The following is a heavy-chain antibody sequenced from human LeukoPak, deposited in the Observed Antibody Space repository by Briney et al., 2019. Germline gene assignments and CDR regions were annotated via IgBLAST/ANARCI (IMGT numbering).Heavy chain of an antibody. CDR1: GFTLSSYA. V-gene: IGHV3-23*01. CDR3: AKDLDDYYDSSGYYSALFDY. J-gene: IGHJ4*02. D-gene: IGHD3-22*01. Sequence: GGSLRLSCAASGFTLSSYAMSWVRQAPGKGLEWVSAISGSGGSTYYADSVKGRFTISRDNSKNTLYLQMNSLRAEDTAVYYCAKDLDDYYDSSGYYSALFDYWGQGTLVTVSS. CDR2: ISGSGGST.